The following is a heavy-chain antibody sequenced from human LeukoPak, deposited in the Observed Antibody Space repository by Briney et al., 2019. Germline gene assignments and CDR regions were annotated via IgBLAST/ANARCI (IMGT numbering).Heavy chain of an antibody. CDR2: ISSSSSTI. J-gene: IGHJ3*02. CDR1: GFTFSSYS. D-gene: IGHD6-19*01. Sequence: PGGSLRLSCAASGFTFSSYSMNWVRQAPGKGLEWVSYISSSSSTIYYADSVKGRFTISRDNAKNSLYLQMNSLRDEDTAVYYCARGFVPLSKQWLVPREDAFDIWGQGTMVTVSS. V-gene: IGHV3-48*02. CDR3: ARGFVPLSKQWLVPREDAFDI.